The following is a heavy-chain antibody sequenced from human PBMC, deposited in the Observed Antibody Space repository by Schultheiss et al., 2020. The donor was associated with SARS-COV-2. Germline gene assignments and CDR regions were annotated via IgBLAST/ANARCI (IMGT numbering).Heavy chain of an antibody. D-gene: IGHD5-12*01. V-gene: IGHV1-2*02. CDR1: GYTFTSYY. CDR2: INPNSGGT. CDR3: AADDRGSRDFQH. J-gene: IGHJ1*01. Sequence: ASVKVSCKASGYTFTSYYMHWVRQAPGQGLEWMGWINPNSGGTNYAQKFQGRVTMTRDTSISTAYMELSSLRSDDTAVYYCAADDRGSRDFQHWGQGTLVTVSS.